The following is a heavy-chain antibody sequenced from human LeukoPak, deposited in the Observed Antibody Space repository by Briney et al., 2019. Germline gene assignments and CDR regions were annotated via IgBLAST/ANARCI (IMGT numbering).Heavy chain of an antibody. CDR2: ISSNGGST. D-gene: IGHD6-13*01. CDR1: GFTFSSYA. J-gene: IGHJ4*02. V-gene: IGHV3-64D*09. CDR3: VKGVIAAAGTVFDY. Sequence: GGSLRLSCSASGFTFSSYAMHWVRQAPGKGLEYVSAISSNGGSTYYADSVKGRCTISRENYKNTVYLQMSSLMAEETAVYYCVKGVIAAAGTVFDYSGQGTLVTVYS.